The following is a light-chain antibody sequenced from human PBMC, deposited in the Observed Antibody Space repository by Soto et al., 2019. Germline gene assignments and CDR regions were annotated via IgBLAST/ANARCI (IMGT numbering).Light chain of an antibody. V-gene: IGKV3-15*01. Sequence: EIVMTQSPATLSVSPGERATLSCRASQSVSSKLAWYQQKPGQAPRLLIYAASTRATGIPARFSGSGSGTEFTLTISSPQSEDFAVYYCQQYSNWPLTFGGGTKMEIK. CDR1: QSVSSK. CDR2: AAS. J-gene: IGKJ4*01. CDR3: QQYSNWPLT.